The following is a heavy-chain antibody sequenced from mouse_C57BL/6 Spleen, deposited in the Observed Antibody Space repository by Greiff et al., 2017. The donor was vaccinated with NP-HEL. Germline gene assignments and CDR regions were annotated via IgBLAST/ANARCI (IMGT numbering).Heavy chain of an antibody. J-gene: IGHJ4*01. V-gene: IGHV1-52*01. D-gene: IGHD2-4*01. CDR1: GYTFTSYW. CDR2: IDPSDSET. CDR3: ARKGNDYDEAMDY. Sequence: VQLHQPGAELVRPGSSVKLSCKASGYTFTSYWMHWVKQRPIQGLEWIGNIDPSDSETNYNQKFKDKATLTVDKSSSTAYMQLSSLTSEDSAVYYCARKGNDYDEAMDYRGPGPSVTVSS.